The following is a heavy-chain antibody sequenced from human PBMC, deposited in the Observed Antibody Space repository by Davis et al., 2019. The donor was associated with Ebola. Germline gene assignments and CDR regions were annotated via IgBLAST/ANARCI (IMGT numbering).Heavy chain of an antibody. V-gene: IGHV5-51*06. CDR3: ARCRSLGSYYYMDV. CDR1: GYRFSAYW. Sequence: GESLKISCKASGYRFSAYWIGWVRQMPGKGLEWMGIIYPGDSDTRYSPSFQGQVTIAADKSINTAYLQWSSLKASDTAVYYCARCRSLGSYYYMDVWGNGTPVTVSS. CDR2: IYPGDSDT. D-gene: IGHD3-10*01. J-gene: IGHJ6*03.